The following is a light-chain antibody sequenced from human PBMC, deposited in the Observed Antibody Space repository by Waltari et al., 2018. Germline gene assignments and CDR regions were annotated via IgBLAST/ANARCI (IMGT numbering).Light chain of an antibody. J-gene: IGLJ3*02. CDR3: QTGGHGTWV. Sequence: QLVLTQSPSASASLGASVKLTCTLSSGHSSNVIAWLQPQPEKGPRYLMKVNSDGSHSTGDEIPDRFSGSTSGAERYLTISSVQPEDEADYYGQTGGHGTWVFGGGTKLTVL. CDR1: SGHSSNV. CDR2: VNSDGSH. V-gene: IGLV4-69*01.